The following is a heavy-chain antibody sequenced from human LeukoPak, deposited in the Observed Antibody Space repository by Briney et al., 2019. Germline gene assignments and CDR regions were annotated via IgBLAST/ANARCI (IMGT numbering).Heavy chain of an antibody. CDR2: IYSGGST. Sequence: PGGSLRLSCAASGFTVSSNFMSWVRQAPGKGLEWVSVIYSGGSTYYAGSVKGRFTISRDNSRDTLFLQMNSLRAEDTAMYYCAKTPGSKYCTSTTCLEYFQYWGQGALVTVSS. CDR1: GFTVSSNF. V-gene: IGHV3-53*01. D-gene: IGHD2-2*01. J-gene: IGHJ1*01. CDR3: AKTPGSKYCTSTTCLEYFQY.